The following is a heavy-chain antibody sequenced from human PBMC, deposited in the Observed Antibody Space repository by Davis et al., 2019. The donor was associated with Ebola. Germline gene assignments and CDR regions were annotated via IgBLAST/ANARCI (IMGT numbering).Heavy chain of an antibody. CDR1: GFTFSSYS. J-gene: IGHJ4*02. D-gene: IGHD5-24*01. V-gene: IGHV3-48*02. Sequence: GGSLRLSCAASGFTFSSYSMNWVRQAPGKGLEWVSYINSSSSTIYYADSVKGRFTISRDNAKNSLYLQMNSLRDEDTAVYYCARDSADGYNFSFDYWGQGTLVTVSS. CDR2: INSSSSTI. CDR3: ARDSADGYNFSFDY.